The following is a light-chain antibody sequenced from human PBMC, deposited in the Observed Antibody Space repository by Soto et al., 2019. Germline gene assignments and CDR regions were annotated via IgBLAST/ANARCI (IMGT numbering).Light chain of an antibody. CDR3: TAWDDSLVVV. V-gene: IGLV1-44*01. Sequence: QSVVTQPHSPSVTPVQTVSTSYPDSSFNLGSNSVTWVQHLPGAVRKLLIFSNHRWPSGVPDRFSGSKSGTSAPLAISGLQTEDEANYYCTAWDDSLVVVFGGGTKVPVL. CDR2: SNH. CDR1: SFNLGSNS. J-gene: IGLJ2*01.